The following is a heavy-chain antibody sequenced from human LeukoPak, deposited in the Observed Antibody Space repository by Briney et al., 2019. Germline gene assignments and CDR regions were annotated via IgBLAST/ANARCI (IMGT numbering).Heavy chain of an antibody. CDR1: GGTFSSYA. CDR3: AGVGCSSTSCYGGGWYYYGMDV. CDR2: IIPIFGTA. V-gene: IGHV1-69*01. Sequence: SVTVSCKASGGTFSSYAISWARQAPGQGLEWMGGIIPIFGTANYAQKFQGRVTITADESTSTAYMELSSLRSEDTAVYYCAGVGCSSTSCYGGGWYYYGMDVWGKGTTVTVSS. D-gene: IGHD2-2*01. J-gene: IGHJ6*04.